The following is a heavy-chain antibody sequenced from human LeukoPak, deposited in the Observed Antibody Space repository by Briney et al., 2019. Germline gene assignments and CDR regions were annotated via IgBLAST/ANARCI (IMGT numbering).Heavy chain of an antibody. CDR3: VKRPASSDAYFEE. D-gene: IGHD2-2*01. CDR1: GFTFSTYW. V-gene: IGHV3-7*03. CDR2: IKQDGSEK. Sequence: GGSLRLSCEASGFTFSTYWMSWVRQAPGKGLEWVANIKQDGSEKYYVDSVKGRFIVSRDDSKSTLYLQMHSLRAEDTAVYYCVKRPASSDAYFEEWGRGTLVTVSS. J-gene: IGHJ4*02.